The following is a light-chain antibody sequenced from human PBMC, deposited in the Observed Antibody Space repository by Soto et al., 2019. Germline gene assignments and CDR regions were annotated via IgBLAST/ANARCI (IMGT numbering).Light chain of an antibody. J-gene: IGKJ4*01. V-gene: IGKV3-11*01. CDR2: GAS. CDR1: QSVSDY. Sequence: EITLTQSPGTLSLSPGERATLSCRASQSVSDYLAWYQQKAVQLTRVLIYGASNRATDIPARFSGSGSGTDFTLTISRLEPEDSAVYYCQQRSKLPRTFGGGTMVEIK. CDR3: QQRSKLPRT.